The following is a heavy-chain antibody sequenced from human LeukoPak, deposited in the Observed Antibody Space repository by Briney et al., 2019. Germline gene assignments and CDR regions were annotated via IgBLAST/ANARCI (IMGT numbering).Heavy chain of an antibody. CDR2: IASSGRNT. V-gene: IGHV3-23*01. J-gene: IGHJ3*01. CDR1: GFNFNDAA. Sequence: TGGSLRLSCAASGFNFNDAAMTWVRQAPGKGLEWVSLIASSGRNTYYTDSVRGRFTISRDNSKKTLSLQMNSLRVEDTAIYYCAQDLHLWAWGLVTIVTVSS. D-gene: IGHD3-10*01. CDR3: AQDLHLWA.